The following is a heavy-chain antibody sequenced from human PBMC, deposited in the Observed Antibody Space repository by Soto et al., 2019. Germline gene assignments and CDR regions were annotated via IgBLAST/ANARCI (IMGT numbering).Heavy chain of an antibody. D-gene: IGHD1-1*01. V-gene: IGHV1-3*01. Sequence: ASVNVSCTASGYTFTTYAMHWVRQAPGQRLEWMGWINAGNGKTKYSQKFQGRVTITRDTSATTAYMELRSLTPDDTAVYYCARGGQKNVYTSIGPWGQGTLVTVSS. CDR1: GYTFTTYA. J-gene: IGHJ5*02. CDR2: INAGNGKT. CDR3: ARGGQKNVYTSIGP.